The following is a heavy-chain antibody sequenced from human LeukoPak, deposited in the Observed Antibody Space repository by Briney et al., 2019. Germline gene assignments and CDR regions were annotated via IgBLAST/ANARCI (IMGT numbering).Heavy chain of an antibody. CDR1: GASISSSSSFF. D-gene: IGHD6-13*01. Sequence: SETLSLTCTVSGASISSSSSFFWAWIRQPPGKGLEWIGTMSNSGSTYYNPSRKSRVTISGDTSKNQFSLKLSSVTAADTAVFYCARRSQTTAGRGIDYWGQGTLVTVSS. CDR2: MSNSGST. CDR3: ARRSQTTAGRGIDY. V-gene: IGHV4-39*01. J-gene: IGHJ4*02.